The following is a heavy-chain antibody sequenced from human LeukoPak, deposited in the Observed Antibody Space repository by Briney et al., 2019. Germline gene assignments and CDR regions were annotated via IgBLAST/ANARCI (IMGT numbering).Heavy chain of an antibody. D-gene: IGHD3-22*01. CDR3: ARGVVITTSDADWFDP. Sequence: EASVKVSCKASGYTFTGYYMHWVRQAPGQGLEWMGWINPNSGGTNYAQKFQGWVTMTRDTSISTAYMELSRLRSDDTAVYYCARGVVITTSDADWFDPWGQGTLVTVSS. CDR1: GYTFTGYY. J-gene: IGHJ5*02. V-gene: IGHV1-2*04. CDR2: INPNSGGT.